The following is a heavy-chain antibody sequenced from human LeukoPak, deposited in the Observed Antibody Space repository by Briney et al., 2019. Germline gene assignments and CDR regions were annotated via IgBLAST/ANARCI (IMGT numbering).Heavy chain of an antibody. CDR1: GFRFADYA. J-gene: IGHJ3*02. CDR3: ARERPPGAFDI. V-gene: IGHV3-9*01. CDR2: ISWNSASK. Sequence: GGSLRLSCAASGFRFADYAMHWVRQTPGKGLEWVSGISWNSASKGYADSVKGRSTISRDNAKDSLYLQMNSLRAEDTAVYYCARERPPGAFDIWGQGTMVTVSS. D-gene: IGHD6-6*01.